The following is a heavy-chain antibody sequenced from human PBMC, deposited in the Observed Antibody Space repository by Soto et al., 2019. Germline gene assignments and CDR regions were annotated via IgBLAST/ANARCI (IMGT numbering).Heavy chain of an antibody. Sequence: GGSLRLSCAASGFTFSSYSMNWVRQAPGKGLEWVSSISSSSSYIYYADSVKGRFTISRDNAKNSLYLQMNSLRAEDTAVYYCARYCSGGSCYAGHTDMVIYYYGMDVWGQGTTVTVSS. J-gene: IGHJ6*02. CDR3: ARYCSGGSCYAGHTDMVIYYYGMDV. CDR1: GFTFSSYS. CDR2: ISSSSSYI. V-gene: IGHV3-21*01. D-gene: IGHD2-15*01.